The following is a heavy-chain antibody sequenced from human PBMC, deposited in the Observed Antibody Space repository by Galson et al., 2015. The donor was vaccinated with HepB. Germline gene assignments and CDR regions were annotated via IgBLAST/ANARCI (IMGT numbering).Heavy chain of an antibody. Sequence: SVKVSCKASGYIFTDYGITWVRQAPGQGLEWMGWISPYNGHTKYVQKFQGRVTMTTDISTSTAHMELRNLRSADTAVYYCARDSRAIESRFCSAGNCFSDYWGQGTLVIVSS. CDR3: ARDSRAIESRFCSAGNCFSDY. D-gene: IGHD2-15*01. V-gene: IGHV1-18*01. J-gene: IGHJ4*02. CDR1: GYIFTDYG. CDR2: ISPYNGHT.